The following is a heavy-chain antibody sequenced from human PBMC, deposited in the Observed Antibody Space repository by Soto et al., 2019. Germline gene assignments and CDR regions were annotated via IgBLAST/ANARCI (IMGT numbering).Heavy chain of an antibody. Sequence: QVQLQQWGAGLLKPSETLSLTCGVSGGSFSGYYWSWMRQPPGKGLEWIGEVNHSGSTKYEPSLSSGVTISLDTSENNFALKLSSVTAADTAGYYCAGRSTTYGMDVWGQGTTGTVSS. V-gene: IGHV4-34*01. CDR1: GGSFSGYY. J-gene: IGHJ6*02. CDR2: VNHSGST. CDR3: AGRSTTYGMDV.